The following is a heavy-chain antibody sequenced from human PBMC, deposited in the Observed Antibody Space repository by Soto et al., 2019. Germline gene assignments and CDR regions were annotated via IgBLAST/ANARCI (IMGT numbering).Heavy chain of an antibody. CDR1: GYSFNSYW. V-gene: IGHV5-51*01. CDR2: IYPGDSDP. CDR3: ARSNDYGDYFGSSRYHNGRDV. D-gene: IGHD4-17*01. Sequence: GESLKISCKGSGYSFNSYWIGWVRQMPGKGLEWMGIIYPGDSDPRYSPSFQGQVTISADKSISTAYLQWSSLKSSDTAMYYCARSNDYGDYFGSSRYHNGRDVWGQGTTVTVSS. J-gene: IGHJ6*02.